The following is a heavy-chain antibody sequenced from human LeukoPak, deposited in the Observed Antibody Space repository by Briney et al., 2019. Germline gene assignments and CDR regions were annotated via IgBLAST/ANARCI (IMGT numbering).Heavy chain of an antibody. D-gene: IGHD4-17*01. V-gene: IGHV4-34*01. J-gene: IGHJ4*02. CDR1: GGSFSGYY. CDR3: AGISMTTVTYAFDY. Sequence: SETLSLTCAVYGGSFSGYYWSWIRQPPGKGLEWIGEINHSGSTNYNPSLKSRVTVSVDRSKNQFSLKLSSVTAADTAVYYCAGISMTTVTYAFDYWGQGTLVTVSS. CDR2: INHSGST.